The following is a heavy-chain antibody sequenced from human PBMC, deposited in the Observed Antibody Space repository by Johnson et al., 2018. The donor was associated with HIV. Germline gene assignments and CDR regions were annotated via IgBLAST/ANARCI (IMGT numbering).Heavy chain of an antibody. CDR3: ASSRANDYGIPDAFPV. V-gene: IGHV3-20*04. J-gene: IGHJ3*01. Sequence: VHLVESGGGVVRPGGSLRLSCAAAGFTFDDYGMNWVRQAPGKGLEWVSHISTSGGSTFYADSVKGRFTISRDNAKNSVYLQMNSLRAEDTALYYCASSRANDYGIPDAFPVWGQGTMVTVSS. CDR1: GFTFDDYG. CDR2: ISTSGGST. D-gene: IGHD4-17*01.